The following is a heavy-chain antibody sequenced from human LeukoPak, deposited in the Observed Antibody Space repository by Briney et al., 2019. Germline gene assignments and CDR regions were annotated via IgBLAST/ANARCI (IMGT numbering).Heavy chain of an antibody. CDR3: SRGSGWLSVY. CDR2: ISGGTT. D-gene: IGHD6-19*01. CDR1: GFTFVDYL. Sequence: PGGSLRRSCTASGFTFVDYLMSWFRQAPGKGLEWIGFISGGTTEYAASVKGRFTISRDDSTSIAYLQMNSLTTEDTAVYYCSRGSGWLSVYWGQGTLVTVSS. J-gene: IGHJ4*02. V-gene: IGHV3-49*03.